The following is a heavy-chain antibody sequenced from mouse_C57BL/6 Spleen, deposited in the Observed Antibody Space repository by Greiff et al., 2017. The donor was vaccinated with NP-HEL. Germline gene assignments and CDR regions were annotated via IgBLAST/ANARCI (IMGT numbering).Heavy chain of an antibody. D-gene: IGHD3-1*01. CDR1: GFSFNTYA. J-gene: IGHJ2*01. Sequence: EVQGVESGGGLVQPKGSLKLSCAASGFSFNTYAMNWVRQAPGKGLEWVARIRSKSNNYATYYADSVKDRFTISRDDSESMLYLQMNNLKTEDTAMYYCVRQGYGYYFDYWGQGTTLTVSS. V-gene: IGHV10-1*01. CDR2: IRSKSNNYAT. CDR3: VRQGYGYYFDY.